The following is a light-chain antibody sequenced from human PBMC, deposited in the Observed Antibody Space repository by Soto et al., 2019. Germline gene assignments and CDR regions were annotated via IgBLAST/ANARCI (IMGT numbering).Light chain of an antibody. J-gene: IGLJ2*01. V-gene: IGLV1-51*01. CDR1: TSNIANNY. CDR2: ESN. CDR3: GTWDNSLSAGV. Sequence: QSVLTQPPSVSAAPGQKVTISCSGSTSNIANNYVSWYQQLPGTAPKLLIYESNKRPSGIPDRFSGSKSGTSATLGITGLQAGDDADYYCGTWDNSLSAGVFGGGTKLTVL.